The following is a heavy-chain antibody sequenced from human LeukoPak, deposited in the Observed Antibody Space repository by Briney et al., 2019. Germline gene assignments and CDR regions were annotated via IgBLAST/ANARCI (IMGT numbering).Heavy chain of an antibody. CDR1: GYTFTSYG. J-gene: IGHJ4*02. CDR3: ARRTVTTRCSDY. CDR2: ISAYNGNT. D-gene: IGHD4-17*01. Sequence: GASVKVSCKASGYTFTSYGFSWVRQAPGQGLEWMGWISAYNGNTNYAQKFQGRVTMTRNTSISTAYMELSSLRSEDTAVYYCARRTVTTRCSDYWGQGTLVTVSS. V-gene: IGHV1-18*01.